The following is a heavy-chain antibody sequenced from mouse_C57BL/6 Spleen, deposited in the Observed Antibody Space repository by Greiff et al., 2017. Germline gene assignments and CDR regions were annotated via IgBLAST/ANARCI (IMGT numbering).Heavy chain of an antibody. J-gene: IGHJ3*01. Sequence: VQLQQSGPELVKPGASVKISCTASGYAFSSSWMNWVKQRPGKGLEWIGRIYPGDGDTNYTGKFKGKATLTADKSSSTASMQLSSLTSEDSAVYFCARSDYDYYWFAYWGQGTLVTVSA. D-gene: IGHD2-4*01. CDR1: GYAFSSSW. V-gene: IGHV1-82*01. CDR2: IYPGDGDT. CDR3: ARSDYDYYWFAY.